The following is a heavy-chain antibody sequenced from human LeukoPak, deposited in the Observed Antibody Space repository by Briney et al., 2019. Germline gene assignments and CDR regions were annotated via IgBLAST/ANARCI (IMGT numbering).Heavy chain of an antibody. CDR2: IKQDGSEK. J-gene: IGHJ4*02. D-gene: IGHD5-18*01. CDR1: GFTFSLYW. Sequence: RGGSLRLSCAASGFTFSLYWMTWVRQSPGMGLEWVANIKQDGSEKYYLDSVKGRFTISKDNAKNSLYLQMNGLRAEDTAVYYCARDFGGYSYGYDYWGQGTLVTVSS. CDR3: ARDFGGYSYGYDY. V-gene: IGHV3-7*01.